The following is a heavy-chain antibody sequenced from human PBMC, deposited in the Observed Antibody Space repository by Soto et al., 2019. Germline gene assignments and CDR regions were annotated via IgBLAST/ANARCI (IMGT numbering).Heavy chain of an antibody. V-gene: IGHV1-18*04. D-gene: IGHD6-13*01. J-gene: IGHJ5*02. CDR3: ARESSAAGYNWFDP. CDR2: ITAYNGNT. CDR1: GYTFTSYG. Sequence: QGQLLHSGAEVQKPGASVTVSCKASGYTFTSYGISWVRQSPGQWLEWMDWITAYNGNTNYAPMLQGRVNMTTDTDRSRAYMELRSLRYDDAVVDDCARESSAAGYNWFDPWCQGPVVTVSS.